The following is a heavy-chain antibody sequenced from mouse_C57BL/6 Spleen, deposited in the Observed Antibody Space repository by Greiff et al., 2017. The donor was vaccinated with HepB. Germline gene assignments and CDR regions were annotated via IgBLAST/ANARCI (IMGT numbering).Heavy chain of an antibody. CDR1: GYSITSGYY. Sequence: EVKVEESGPGLVKPSQSLSLTCSVTGYSITSGYYWNWIRQFPGNKLEWMGYISYDGSNNYNPSLKNRISITRDTSKNQFFLKLNSVTTEDTATYYCARRGSSYDWYFDVWGTGTTVTVSS. D-gene: IGHD1-1*01. J-gene: IGHJ1*03. CDR2: ISYDGSN. CDR3: ARRGSSYDWYFDV. V-gene: IGHV3-6*01.